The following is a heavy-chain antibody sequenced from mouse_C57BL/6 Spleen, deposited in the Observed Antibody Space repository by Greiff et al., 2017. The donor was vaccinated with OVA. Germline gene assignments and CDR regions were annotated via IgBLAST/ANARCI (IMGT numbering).Heavy chain of an antibody. CDR2: ISYDGSN. CDR3: ARDDYDGAYYAMDY. D-gene: IGHD2-4*01. CDR1: GYSITSGYY. Sequence: EVQVVESGPGLVKPSQSLSLTCSVTGYSITSGYYWNWLRQFPGNKLEWMGYISYDGSNNYNPSLKNRISITRDTSKNQFFLKLNSVTTEDTATYYCARDDYDGAYYAMDYWGQGTSVTVSS. J-gene: IGHJ4*01. V-gene: IGHV3-6*01.